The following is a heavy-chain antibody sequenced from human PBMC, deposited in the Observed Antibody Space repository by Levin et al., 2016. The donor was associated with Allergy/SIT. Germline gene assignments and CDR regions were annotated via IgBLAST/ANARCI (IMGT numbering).Heavy chain of an antibody. CDR1: GYTFISYP. V-gene: IGHV1-3*01. Sequence: ASVKVSCKTSGYTFISYPMHWVRQAPGQRLEWMGGINAGNGNTKYPQKFQGRVTITRDTSVSTTYMELSGLRSEDTAVYYCARVVFQLIGGETYYYGMDVWGQGTTVTVSS. CDR3: ARVVFQLIGGETYYYGMDV. CDR2: INAGNGNT. J-gene: IGHJ6*02. D-gene: IGHD2-8*01.